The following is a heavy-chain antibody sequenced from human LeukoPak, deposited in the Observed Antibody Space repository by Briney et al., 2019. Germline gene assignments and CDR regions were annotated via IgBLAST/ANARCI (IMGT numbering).Heavy chain of an antibody. CDR1: GFTFSSYW. CDR2: ISGSGGST. V-gene: IGHV3-23*01. J-gene: IGHJ4*02. Sequence: PGGSLRLSCAASGFTFSSYWMSWVRQAPGKGLEWVSAISGSGGSTYYADSVKGRFTISRDNSKNTLYLQMNSLRAEDTAVYYCAKDFYGSGSYNDYWGQGTLVTVSS. CDR3: AKDFYGSGSYNDY. D-gene: IGHD3-10*01.